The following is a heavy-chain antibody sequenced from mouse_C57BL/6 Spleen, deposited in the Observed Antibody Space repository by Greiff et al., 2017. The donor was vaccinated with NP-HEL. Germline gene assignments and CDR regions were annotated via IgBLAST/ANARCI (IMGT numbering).Heavy chain of an antibody. V-gene: IGHV3-6*01. CDR1: GYSITSGYY. Sequence: DVKLVESGPGLVKPSQSLSLTCSVTGYSITSGYYWNWIRQFPGNKLEWMGYISYDGSNNYNPSLKNRISITRDTSKNQFFLKLNSVTTEDTATYYCARDNGYYGVYWGQGTTLTVSS. CDR3: ARDNGYYGVY. J-gene: IGHJ2*01. CDR2: ISYDGSN. D-gene: IGHD2-3*01.